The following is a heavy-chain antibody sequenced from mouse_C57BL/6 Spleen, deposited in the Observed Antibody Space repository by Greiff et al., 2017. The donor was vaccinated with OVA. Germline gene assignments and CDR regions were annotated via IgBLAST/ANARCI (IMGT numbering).Heavy chain of an antibody. CDR2: ISYDGSN. J-gene: IGHJ4*01. D-gene: IGHD1-1*02. V-gene: IGHV3-6*01. CDR3: ASTMVPYYYAMDY. CDR1: GYSITSGYY. Sequence: EVKLMESGPGLVKPSQSLSLTCSVTGYSITSGYYWNWIRQFPGNKLEWMGYISYDGSNNYNPSLKNRISITRDTSKNQFFLKLNSVTTEDTATYYCASTMVPYYYAMDYWGQGTSVTVSS.